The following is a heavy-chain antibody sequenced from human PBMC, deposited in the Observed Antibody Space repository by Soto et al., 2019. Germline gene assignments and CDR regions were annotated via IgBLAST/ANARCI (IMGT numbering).Heavy chain of an antibody. CDR1: GFTFSSYG. Sequence: QVQLVESGGGVVQPGRSLRLSCAASGFTFSSYGMHWVRQAPGKGLEWVAVISYDGSNKYYADSVKGRFTISRDNSKNTLYLQMNSLRAEDTAVYYCAIGYDSNWFAFDIWGQWTMVTVSS. CDR3: AIGYDSNWFAFDI. D-gene: IGHD3-22*01. J-gene: IGHJ3*02. V-gene: IGHV3-30*03. CDR2: ISYDGSNK.